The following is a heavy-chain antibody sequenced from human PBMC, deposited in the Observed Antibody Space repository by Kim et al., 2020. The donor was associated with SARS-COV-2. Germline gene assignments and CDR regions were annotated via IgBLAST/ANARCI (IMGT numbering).Heavy chain of an antibody. CDR2: ISSSSSYI. CDR1: GFTFSSYS. D-gene: IGHD3-3*01. J-gene: IGHJ6*02. CDR3: ARLGGDFWSGLYYYGMDV. V-gene: IGHV3-21*01. Sequence: GGSLRLSCAASGFTFSSYSMNWVRQAPGKGLEWVSSISSSSSYIYYADSVKGRFTISRDNAKNSLYLQMNSLRAEDAAVYYCARLGGDFWSGLYYYGMDVWGQGTTVTVSS.